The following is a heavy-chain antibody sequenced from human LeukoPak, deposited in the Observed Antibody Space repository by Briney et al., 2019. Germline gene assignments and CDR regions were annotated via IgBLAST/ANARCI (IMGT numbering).Heavy chain of an antibody. CDR1: GAAISSYY. Sequence: PSETLSLTCTVSGAAISSYYWSWIRQPPGKGLEWIGYIYYSGSTNYNPSLKSRVTISVDTSKNQFSLKLSSVTAADTAVYYCARQVRGVGFDYWGQGTLVTVSS. J-gene: IGHJ4*02. D-gene: IGHD3-10*01. CDR2: IYYSGST. V-gene: IGHV4-59*01. CDR3: ARQVRGVGFDY.